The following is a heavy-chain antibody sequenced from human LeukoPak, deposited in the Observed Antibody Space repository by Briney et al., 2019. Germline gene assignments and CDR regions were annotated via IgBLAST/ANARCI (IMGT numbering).Heavy chain of an antibody. D-gene: IGHD6-6*01. J-gene: IGHJ4*02. CDR3: ARAGYSSSPYFDY. CDR1: GGSISSYY. CDR2: IYYSGST. Sequence: SETLSLTCTVSGGSISSYYWSGIRQPPGKGLEWIGYIYYSGSTNYNPSLKSRDTISVDTSKNQFSLKLSSVTAAYTAVYYCARAGYSSSPYFDYWGQGTLVTVSS. V-gene: IGHV4-59*01.